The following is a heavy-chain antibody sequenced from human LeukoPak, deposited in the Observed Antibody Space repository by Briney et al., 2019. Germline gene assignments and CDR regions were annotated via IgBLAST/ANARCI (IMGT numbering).Heavy chain of an antibody. CDR2: IYWDDDK. J-gene: IGHJ4*02. V-gene: IGHV2-5*02. CDR3: AHTIAAAGEHYFDY. D-gene: IGHD6-13*01. CDR1: GFSLSTSGVG. Sequence: SGPTLAKPTQTLTLTCTFSGFSLSTSGVGVGWIRQPPGKALEWLALIYWDDDKRYSPSLKSRLTITKDTSKNQVVLTMTNMDPVDTATYYCAHTIAAAGEHYFDYWGQGTLVTVSS.